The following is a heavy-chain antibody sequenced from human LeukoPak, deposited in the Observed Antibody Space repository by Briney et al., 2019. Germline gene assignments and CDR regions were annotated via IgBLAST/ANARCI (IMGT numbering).Heavy chain of an antibody. D-gene: IGHD1-26*01. J-gene: IGHJ4*02. CDR3: ARVGGSYYGYSSAIDY. V-gene: IGHV4-34*01. Sequence: PSETLSLTCAVYGGSFSGYHWSWIRQPPGKGLGWIGEINHSGSTNYNPSLKSRVTISVDTSKNQFSLKLSSVTAADTAVYYCARVGGSYYGYSSAIDYWGQGTLVTVSS. CDR2: INHSGST. CDR1: GGSFSGYH.